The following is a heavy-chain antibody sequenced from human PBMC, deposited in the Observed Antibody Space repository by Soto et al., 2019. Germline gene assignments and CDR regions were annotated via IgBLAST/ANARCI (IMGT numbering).Heavy chain of an antibody. CDR2: INSDGSST. CDR1: GFTFSSYW. D-gene: IGHD3-3*01. CDR3: ARDGTIFGVAENWFDP. V-gene: IGHV3-74*01. J-gene: IGHJ5*02. Sequence: GGSLRLSCAASGFTFSSYWMHWVRQAPGKGLVWVSRINSDGSSTKYADSVRGRFTISRDNAKNTLYLQMNSLRAEDTAVYYCARDGTIFGVAENWFDPWGQGTLVTVS.